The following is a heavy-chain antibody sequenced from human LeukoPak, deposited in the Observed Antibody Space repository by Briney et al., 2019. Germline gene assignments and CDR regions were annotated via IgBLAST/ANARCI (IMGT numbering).Heavy chain of an antibody. D-gene: IGHD3-3*01. CDR1: GFTFSSYA. J-gene: IGHJ3*01. CDR2: ISGSGSST. CDR3: ALHWSYDYWSEPFEF. Sequence: GGSLRLSCAASGFTFSSYAMSWVRQAPGKGLEWVSAISGSGSSTYYADSVKGRFTISRDNSKNTLWLQMNSLRAEDTALYYCALHWSYDYWSEPFEFRGQGTMVAVSS. V-gene: IGHV3-23*01.